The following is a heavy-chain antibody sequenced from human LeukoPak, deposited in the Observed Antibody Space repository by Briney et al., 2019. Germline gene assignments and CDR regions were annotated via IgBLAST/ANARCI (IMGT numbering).Heavy chain of an antibody. Sequence: SETLSLTCTVSGGSISSSSYYWGWIRQPPGKGLEWIGSIYYSGSTYYNPSLKSRVTISVDTSKNQFSLKLSSVTAADTAVYYCARDILSRVYAFDIWGQGTMVTVSS. CDR3: ARDILSRVYAFDI. CDR2: IYYSGST. J-gene: IGHJ3*02. V-gene: IGHV4-39*07. CDR1: GGSISSSSYY. D-gene: IGHD6-6*01.